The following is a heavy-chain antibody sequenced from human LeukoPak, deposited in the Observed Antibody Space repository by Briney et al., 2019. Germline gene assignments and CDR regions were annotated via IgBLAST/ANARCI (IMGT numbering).Heavy chain of an antibody. Sequence: ASVKVSCKASGYTFTSYGISWVRQAPGQGLEWMGWISAYNGNTNYAQKLQGRVTMTTDTSTSTAYMELRSLRSDDTAVYYCARDEAYYYDSSGSVNAFDIWGQGTMVTVSS. D-gene: IGHD3-22*01. CDR1: GYTFTSYG. CDR3: ARDEAYYYDSSGSVNAFDI. CDR2: ISAYNGNT. V-gene: IGHV1-18*01. J-gene: IGHJ3*02.